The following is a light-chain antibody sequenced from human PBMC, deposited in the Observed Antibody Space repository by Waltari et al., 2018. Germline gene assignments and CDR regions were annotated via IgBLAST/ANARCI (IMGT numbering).Light chain of an antibody. CDR2: GAS. Sequence: EIVLTQSPGTLSLPRGEKGTLSCRASQSVSRALTWYQQKPGQAPRLLIYGASTRAPGIPDRFSGSGSGTDFSLTISRLEPDDFAVYYCQHYLRLPVTFGQGTTVEI. CDR3: QHYLRLPVT. V-gene: IGKV3-20*01. CDR1: QSVSRA. J-gene: IGKJ1*01.